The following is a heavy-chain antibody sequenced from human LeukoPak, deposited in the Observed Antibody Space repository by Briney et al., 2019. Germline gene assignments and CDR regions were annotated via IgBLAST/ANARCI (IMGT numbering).Heavy chain of an antibody. D-gene: IGHD2-2*01. V-gene: IGHV4-30-4*08. Sequence: SQTLSLTCTVSGGSISSGDYYWSWIRQPPGKGLEWIGYIYYSGSTYYNPSLKSRVTISVDTSKNQFSLKLSSVTAADTAVHYCARGGGYCSSTSCYPNAFDIWGQGTMVTVSS. J-gene: IGHJ3*02. CDR2: IYYSGST. CDR1: GGSISSGDYY. CDR3: ARGGGYCSSTSCYPNAFDI.